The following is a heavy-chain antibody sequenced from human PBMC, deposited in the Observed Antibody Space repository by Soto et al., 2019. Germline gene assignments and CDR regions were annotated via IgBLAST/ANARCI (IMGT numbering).Heavy chain of an antibody. D-gene: IGHD6-13*01. CDR3: ARGLITAAGTPVSH. Sequence: ASEGVSYAASGYTFHNSYKHWVRHALGQGVEGLGIINGAGGCTTYALKFHGRVTMTSDTSTSTVYMELSNLKSEDTAVQYCARGLITAAGTPVSHWGQGTLVTVS. CDR1: GYTFHNSY. J-gene: IGHJ4*02. V-gene: IGHV1-46*02. CDR2: INGAGGCT.